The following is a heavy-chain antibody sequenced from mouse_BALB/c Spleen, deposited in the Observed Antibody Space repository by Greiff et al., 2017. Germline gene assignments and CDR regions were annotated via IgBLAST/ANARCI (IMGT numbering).Heavy chain of an antibody. Sequence: LQQPGSELVRPGASVKLSCKASGYTFTSYWMHWVKQRPGQGLEWIGNIYPGSGSTNYDEKFKSKATLTVDTSSSTAYMQLSRLTSEDAAVYYCTGGYGDFAYWGQGTLVTVSA. D-gene: IGHD2-13*01. CDR2: IYPGSGST. CDR1: GYTFTSYW. J-gene: IGHJ3*01. V-gene: IGHV1S22*01. CDR3: TGGYGDFAY.